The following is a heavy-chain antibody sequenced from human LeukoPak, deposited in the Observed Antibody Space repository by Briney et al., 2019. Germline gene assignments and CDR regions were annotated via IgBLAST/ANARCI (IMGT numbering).Heavy chain of an antibody. D-gene: IGHD2/OR15-2a*01. CDR3: AKGDTVIQWNYYDY. CDR2: ISRSADTT. Sequence: GGSLRLSCAASGFTFSSYAMSWVRQAPGKGLEWVSVISRSADTTYYADSVKGRFTISRDNSKSTLYLQMNSLRAEDTAVYYCAKGDTVIQWNYYDYWGQGAQVTVSS. CDR1: GFTFSSYA. J-gene: IGHJ4*02. V-gene: IGHV3-23*01.